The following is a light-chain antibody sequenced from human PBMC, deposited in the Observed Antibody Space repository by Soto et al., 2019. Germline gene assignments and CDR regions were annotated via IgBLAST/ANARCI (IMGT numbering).Light chain of an antibody. V-gene: IGLV2-23*01. J-gene: IGLJ2*01. CDR3: CSYAGSSTPVV. Sequence: QPVLTQPASVSGSPGQSITISCTGTSSDVGSYNLVSWYQPHPCKAPKLMIYQGSKRPSGVSYSLSGSKSGNTASLPISGLQAADEADYYCCSYAGSSTPVVFGGGTKVTVL. CDR2: QGS. CDR1: SSDVGSYNL.